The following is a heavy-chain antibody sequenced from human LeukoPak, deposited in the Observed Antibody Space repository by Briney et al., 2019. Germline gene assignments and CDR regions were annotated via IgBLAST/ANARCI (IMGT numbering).Heavy chain of an antibody. J-gene: IGHJ4*02. CDR1: GFTLSSYG. D-gene: IGHD6-19*01. CDR3: AKGARIAVAGTVDY. V-gene: IGHV3-30*18. CDR2: ISYDGSNK. Sequence: PGRSLRLSCAASGFTLSSYGMHWVRQAPGKGLQWVAVISYDGSNKYYADSVKGRFTISRDNSKNTLYLQMNSLRGEDTAVYYCAKGARIAVAGTVDYWGQGTLVTVSS.